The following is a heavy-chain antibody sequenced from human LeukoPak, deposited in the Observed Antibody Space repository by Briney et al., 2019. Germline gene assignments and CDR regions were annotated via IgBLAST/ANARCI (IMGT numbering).Heavy chain of an antibody. CDR1: GGSLSSYY. V-gene: IGHV4-59*08. CDR3: ASYDSTTRLFDY. D-gene: IGHD3-22*01. CDR2: IYYSGST. J-gene: IGHJ4*02. Sequence: SETLSLTCTVSGGSLSSYYWNWIRQPPGKGLEWIGYIYYSGSTNYNPSLKSRVTISVDTSKNQFSLKLSSVTAADTAVYYCASYDSTTRLFDYWGQGTLVTVSS.